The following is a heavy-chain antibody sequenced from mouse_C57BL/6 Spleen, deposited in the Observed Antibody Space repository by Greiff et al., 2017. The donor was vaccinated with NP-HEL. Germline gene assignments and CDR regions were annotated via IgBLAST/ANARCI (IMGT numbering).Heavy chain of an antibody. D-gene: IGHD1-1*01. V-gene: IGHV1-82*01. J-gene: IGHJ4*01. CDR2: IYPGDGDT. CDR1: GYAFSSSW. CDR3: AREDYYYGSHYAMDY. Sequence: QVHVKQSGPELVKPGASVKISCKASGYAFSSSWMNWVKQRPGKGLEWIGRIYPGDGDTNYNGKFKGKATLTADKSSSTAYMQLSSLTSEDSAVYFCAREDYYYGSHYAMDYWGQGTSVTVSS.